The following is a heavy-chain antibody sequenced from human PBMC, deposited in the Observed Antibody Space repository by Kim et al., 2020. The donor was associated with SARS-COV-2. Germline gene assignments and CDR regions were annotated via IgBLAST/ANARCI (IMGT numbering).Heavy chain of an antibody. CDR1: GFTFSSYS. J-gene: IGHJ3*02. D-gene: IGHD3-10*01. Sequence: GGSLRLSCAASGFTFSSYSMNWVRQAPGKGLEWVSSISSSSYIYYADSVKGRFTISRDNAKNSLYLQMNSLRAEDTAVYYCARGPVRGVIIAFDIWGQGTMVTVSS. CDR3: ARGPVRGVIIAFDI. CDR2: ISSSSYI. V-gene: IGHV3-21*01.